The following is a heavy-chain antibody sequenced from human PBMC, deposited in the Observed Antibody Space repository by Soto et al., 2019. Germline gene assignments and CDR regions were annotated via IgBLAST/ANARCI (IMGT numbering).Heavy chain of an antibody. Sequence: LSLTCAVYGGSFSGYYWSWIRQPPGKGLEWIGEINHSGSTNYNPSLKSRVTISVDTSKNQFSLKLSSVTAADTAVYYCARGRGSSWYGKNYYYYYGMDLWGQGTTVTVPS. J-gene: IGHJ6*02. CDR2: INHSGST. CDR3: ARGRGSSWYGKNYYYYYGMDL. V-gene: IGHV4-34*01. D-gene: IGHD6-13*01. CDR1: GGSFSGYY.